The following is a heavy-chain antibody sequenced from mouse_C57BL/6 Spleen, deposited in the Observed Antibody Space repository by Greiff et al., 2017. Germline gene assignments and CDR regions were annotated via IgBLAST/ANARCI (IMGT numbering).Heavy chain of an antibody. CDR1: GFSLTSYA. D-gene: IGHD1-1*01. Sequence: QVQLQQSGPGLVAPSQSLSITCTVSGFSLTSYAISWVRQPPGKGLEWLGVIWTGGGTNYNSALKSRLSISKDNSKSQVFLKMNSLQTDDTARYYCARNEDYYGSSCWYFDVWGTGTTVTVSS. CDR3: ARNEDYYGSSCWYFDV. V-gene: IGHV2-9-1*01. CDR2: IWTGGGT. J-gene: IGHJ1*03.